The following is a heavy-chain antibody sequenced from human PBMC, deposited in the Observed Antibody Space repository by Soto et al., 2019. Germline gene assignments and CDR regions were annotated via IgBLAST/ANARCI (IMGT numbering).Heavy chain of an antibody. CDR1: GGTFGSYA. D-gene: IGHD2-2*01. J-gene: IGHJ4*02. Sequence: QVQLVQSGAEVREPGSSVKVSCKASGGTFGSYAINWVRQAPGQGLAWMGGIIPLFGTTNYAQKFQGRVTFTADESPTTSDMELSALISEDTVVYYCALRSSIDDYWGQGTLVTVSS. V-gene: IGHV1-69*12. CDR3: ALRSSIDDY. CDR2: IIPLFGTT.